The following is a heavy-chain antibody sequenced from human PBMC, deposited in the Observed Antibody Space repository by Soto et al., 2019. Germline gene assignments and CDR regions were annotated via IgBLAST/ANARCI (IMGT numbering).Heavy chain of an antibody. V-gene: IGHV4-30-4*01. CDR2: IYYSGYT. CDR1: GDSFSSADYK. Sequence: QVQLQESGPGLVKPSQTLSLTCTVSGDSFSSADYKWSWIRQPPGKGLEWIGYIYYSGYTYNNPSLKSRLTMSVDTSKNQFFLKLSSVTAADTAVYYCARSSDYGAFDYWGQGTLVTVS. D-gene: IGHD4-17*01. CDR3: ARSSDYGAFDY. J-gene: IGHJ4*02.